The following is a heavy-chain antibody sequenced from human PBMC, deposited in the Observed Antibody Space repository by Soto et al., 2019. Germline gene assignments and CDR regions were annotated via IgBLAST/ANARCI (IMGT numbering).Heavy chain of an antibody. CDR1: GGTFSSYA. CDR2: IIPIFGTA. D-gene: IGHD2-15*01. Sequence: ASVKVSCKASGGTFSSYAISWVRQAPGQGLEWMGGIIPIFGTANYAQKFQGRVTITADESTSTAYMELSSLRSEDTAVYYCARDLGYCSGGSCYGHGYGMDVWGQGTTVTVSS. CDR3: ARDLGYCSGGSCYGHGYGMDV. J-gene: IGHJ6*02. V-gene: IGHV1-69*13.